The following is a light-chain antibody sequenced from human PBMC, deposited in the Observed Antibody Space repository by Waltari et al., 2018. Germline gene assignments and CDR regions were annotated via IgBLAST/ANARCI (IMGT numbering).Light chain of an antibody. V-gene: IGKV2-28*01. Sequence: DIVMTQSPLSLPVTPVEPASISCRPSQTLLSSNGYNYLDWYLQRPGQSPQLLIYLGSLRASGVPDRFSGSGSGTDFTLKISTVEAEDVGVYYCMQSLQSPFTFGPGTQVDIK. CDR1: QTLLSSNGYNY. CDR2: LGS. J-gene: IGKJ3*01. CDR3: MQSLQSPFT.